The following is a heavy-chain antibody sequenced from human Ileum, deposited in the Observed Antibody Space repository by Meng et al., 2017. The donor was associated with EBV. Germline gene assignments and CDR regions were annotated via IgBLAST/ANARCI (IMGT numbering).Heavy chain of an antibody. CDR3: ARVGQWLPIDY. V-gene: IGHV4-4*02. CDR1: GGSISSSNW. D-gene: IGHD6-19*01. J-gene: IGHJ4*02. Sequence: QGQRAESGPGLVKPSATPALTSAVSGGSISSSNWWSWVRQPPGKGLEWIGEIYHSGSTNYNPSLKSRVTISVDKSKNQFSLNLSSVTAADTAVYYCARVGQWLPIDYWGQGTLVTVSS. CDR2: IYHSGST.